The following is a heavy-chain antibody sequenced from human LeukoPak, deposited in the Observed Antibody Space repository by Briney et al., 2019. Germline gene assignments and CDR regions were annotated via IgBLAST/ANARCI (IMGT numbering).Heavy chain of an antibody. V-gene: IGHV1-46*01. CDR3: ARDHEVDSSGYYEFDY. CDR2: INPSGGST. J-gene: IGHJ4*02. D-gene: IGHD3-22*01. Sequence: ASVKVSCKASGYTFTSYDINWVRQAPGQGLEWMGIINPSGGSTSYAQKFQGRVTMTRDTSTSTVYMELSRLRSDDTAVYYCARDHEVDSSGYYEFDYWGQGTLVTVSS. CDR1: GYTFTSYD.